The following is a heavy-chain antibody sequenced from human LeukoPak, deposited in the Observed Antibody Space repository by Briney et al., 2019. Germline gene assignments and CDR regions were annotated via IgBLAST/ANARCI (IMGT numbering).Heavy chain of an antibody. V-gene: IGHV4-34*01. Sequence: PSETLSLTCAVYGGPFRGYYWSWIRQSPEKGQEWIGEINHSGSTNHNPPLKSRVSVSVDKSKNQFSLKLSSVTAADTGVYYCARTNNILYYSDYWGQGTLVTVSS. CDR1: GGPFRGYY. D-gene: IGHD3-9*01. CDR3: ARTNNILYYSDY. J-gene: IGHJ4*02. CDR2: INHSGST.